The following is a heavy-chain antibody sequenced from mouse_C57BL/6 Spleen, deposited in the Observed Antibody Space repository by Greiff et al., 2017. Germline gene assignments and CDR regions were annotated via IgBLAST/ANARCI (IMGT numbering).Heavy chain of an antibody. J-gene: IGHJ4*01. CDR2: ISYDGSN. CDR3: AREDYGRAMDY. V-gene: IGHV3-6*01. D-gene: IGHD1-1*01. Sequence: EVKLQESGPGLVKPSQSLSLTCSVTGYSITSGYYWNWIRQFPGNKLEWMGYISYDGSNNYNPSLKNRISITLDTSKNQFFLKLNSVTTEDTATYYCAREDYGRAMDYWGQGTSVTVSS. CDR1: GYSITSGYY.